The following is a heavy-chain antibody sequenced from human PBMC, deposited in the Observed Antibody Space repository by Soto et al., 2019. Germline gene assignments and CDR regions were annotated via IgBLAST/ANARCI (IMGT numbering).Heavy chain of an antibody. CDR3: ARDGDILTGNYYYYGMDV. J-gene: IGHJ6*02. V-gene: IGHV1-2*04. CDR2: INPNSGGT. CDR1: GYTFTGYY. D-gene: IGHD3-9*01. Sequence: GASVKVSCKASGYTFTGYYMHWVRQAPGQGLEWMGWINPNSGGTNYAQKFQGWVTMTRDTSISTAYMELSRLRSDDTAVYYCARDGDILTGNYYYYGMDVWGQGTTVTVS.